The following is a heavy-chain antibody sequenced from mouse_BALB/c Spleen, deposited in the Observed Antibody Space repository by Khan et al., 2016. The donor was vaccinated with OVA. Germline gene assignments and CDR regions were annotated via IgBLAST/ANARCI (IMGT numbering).Heavy chain of an antibody. CDR1: GFSLSDYG. V-gene: IGHV2-6-5*01. Sequence: VQLVESGPGLVAPSQNLSITCTVSGFSLSDYGVSWIRQPPGKGLEWLGVIWGGGTTYYNSALKSRLSISKDNSKSQVFLKMSSLQSDDTAMFYCAKGVWSYYYTVDYWGQGTSVTVSS. CDR2: IWGGGTT. J-gene: IGHJ4*01. CDR3: AKGVWSYYYTVDY.